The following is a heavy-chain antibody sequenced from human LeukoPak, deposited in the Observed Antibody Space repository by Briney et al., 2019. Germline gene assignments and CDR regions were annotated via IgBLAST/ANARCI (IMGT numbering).Heavy chain of an antibody. CDR1: GASIRSYF. CDR3: ARVAPPIVGAPYDAFDV. V-gene: IGHV4-59*08. Sequence: SETLSLTCSVSGASIRSYFWSWIRQSPGKGLEWIGYVYDNDISNFNPSLESRVTILVDTSKNQFSLKLRSVTAADTAVYSCARVAPPIVGAPYDAFDVWGQGTMVTVSS. J-gene: IGHJ3*01. CDR2: VYDNDIS. D-gene: IGHD1-26*01.